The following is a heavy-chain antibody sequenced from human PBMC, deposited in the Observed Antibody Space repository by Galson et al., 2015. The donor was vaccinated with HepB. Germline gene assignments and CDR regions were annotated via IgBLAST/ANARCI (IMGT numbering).Heavy chain of an antibody. Sequence: SVKVSCKASGYTFTRYHMHWVRQAPGQGLEWMGVINPSGGATTYAQKIQGRVTMTTDTSTSTVYMQLSSLKSEDTAIYYCVREASLGYNYGRLDHWGQGTLVTVSS. J-gene: IGHJ4*02. D-gene: IGHD5-12*01. V-gene: IGHV1-46*01. CDR2: INPSGGAT. CDR3: VREASLGYNYGRLDH. CDR1: GYTFTRYH.